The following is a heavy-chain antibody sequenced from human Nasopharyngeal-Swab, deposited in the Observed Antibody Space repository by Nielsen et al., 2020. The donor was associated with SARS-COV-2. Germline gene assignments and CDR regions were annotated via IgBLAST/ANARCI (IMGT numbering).Heavy chain of an antibody. V-gene: IGHV1-69*13. D-gene: IGHD1-1*01. Sequence: SVKVSCKASGGTFSSYAISWVRQAPGHGLEWMGGIIPIFGTANYAQKFQGRVTITADESTSTAYMELSSLRSEDTAVYYCARIAVHHNWFDPWGQGTLVTVSS. CDR2: IIPIFGTA. CDR3: ARIAVHHNWFDP. J-gene: IGHJ5*02. CDR1: GGTFSSYA.